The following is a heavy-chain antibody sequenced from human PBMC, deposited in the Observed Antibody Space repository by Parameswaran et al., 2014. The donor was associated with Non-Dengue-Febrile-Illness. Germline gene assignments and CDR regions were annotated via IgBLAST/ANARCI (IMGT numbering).Heavy chain of an antibody. Sequence: WIRQPPGKGLEWVAVISDDGSKKYYADFVKGRFTISRDNSKNTLYLQMNSLRAEDTAVYYCASRSSTSLSIYYYYGMDVWGQGTTVTVSS. CDR3: ASRSSTSLSIYYYYGMDV. J-gene: IGHJ6*02. D-gene: IGHD2-2*01. CDR2: ISDDGSKK. V-gene: IGHV3-30-3*01.